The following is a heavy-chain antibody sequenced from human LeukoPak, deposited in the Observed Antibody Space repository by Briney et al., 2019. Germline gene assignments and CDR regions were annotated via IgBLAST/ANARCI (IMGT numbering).Heavy chain of an antibody. V-gene: IGHV3-30*02. CDR1: RLIYSDYG. J-gene: IGHJ1*01. CDR2: VRYDGRNE. D-gene: IGHD2-21*01. Sequence: GGSLRLSCAAYRLIYSDYGMLRLRQAPGKGLEWVAFVRYDGRNEYYADSMKGRFTISRDNSKNTLYLQMNNLGAADTAVYFCAREYGGGYHSEGPKHWGLGTLVTVAS. CDR3: AREYGGGYHSEGPKH.